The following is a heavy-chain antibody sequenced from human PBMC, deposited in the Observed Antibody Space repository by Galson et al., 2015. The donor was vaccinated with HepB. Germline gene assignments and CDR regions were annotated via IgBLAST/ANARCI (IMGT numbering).Heavy chain of an antibody. D-gene: IGHD2-15*01. CDR3: AREDKNILVAALDS. CDR1: GFTFSDYG. CDR2: IWKDGSNN. Sequence: SLRLPCAAFGFTFSDYGMHWVRQAPGKGLEWVGPIWKDGSNNYYSDSVKGRFTISRDNSKRTLFLHLSSLRAEDPALHFCAREDKNILVAALDSWGQGTMVTISS. J-gene: IGHJ4*02. V-gene: IGHV3-33*08.